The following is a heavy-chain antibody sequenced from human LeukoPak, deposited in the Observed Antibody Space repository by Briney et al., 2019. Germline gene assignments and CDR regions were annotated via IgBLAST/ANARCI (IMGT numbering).Heavy chain of an antibody. CDR2: ISNDGGGT. V-gene: IGHV3-23*01. CDR1: GFIFNNYG. Sequence: PGGSLRLSCAASGFIFNNYGLIWVRQAPGKGPQWVSAISNDGGGTTYADFVKGRFTISRDNSKNTLFLHMNSLRAEDTAVYYCAGSSGWLFDYWGQGSLVAVSS. J-gene: IGHJ4*02. D-gene: IGHD6-19*01. CDR3: AGSSGWLFDY.